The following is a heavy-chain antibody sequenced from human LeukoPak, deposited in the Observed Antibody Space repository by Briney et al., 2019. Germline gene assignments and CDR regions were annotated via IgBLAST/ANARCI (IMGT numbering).Heavy chain of an antibody. Sequence: AGSLRLSCAASGFTFDDYAMHWVRQAPGKGLEWVSLISGDGGTTYHADSLKGRFTISRDNSKNSLYLQMNSLRNEDTALYYCAKDKQAAAAGLYYYGMDVWGQGTTVTVSS. CDR3: AKDKQAAAAGLYYYGMDV. J-gene: IGHJ6*02. V-gene: IGHV3-43*02. D-gene: IGHD6-13*01. CDR2: ISGDGGTT. CDR1: GFTFDDYA.